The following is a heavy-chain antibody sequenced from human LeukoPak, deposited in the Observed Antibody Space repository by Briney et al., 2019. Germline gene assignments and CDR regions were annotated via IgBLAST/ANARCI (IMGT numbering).Heavy chain of an antibody. J-gene: IGHJ4*02. CDR2: INPNSGGT. D-gene: IGHD1-26*01. CDR1: GYTFTGYY. Sequence: ASVKVSCKASGYTFTGYYMHWVRQAPGQGLEWMGWINPNSGGTNYAQKFQGRVTMTRDTSISTAYMELSRLRSDDTAVYYCARDIPHISSGSYFYWGQGTLVTVSS. CDR3: ARDIPHISSGSYFY. V-gene: IGHV1-2*02.